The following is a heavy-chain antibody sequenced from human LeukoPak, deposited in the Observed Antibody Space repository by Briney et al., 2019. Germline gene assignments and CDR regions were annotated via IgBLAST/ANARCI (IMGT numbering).Heavy chain of an antibody. D-gene: IGHD3-3*01. CDR1: GFTFSSYS. Sequence: PGGSLRLSCAASGFTFSSYSMNWVRQAPGKGLEWVSYISSNSGTIYYADTVKGRFTISRDNAKNSLYLQMNSLRAEDTAVYYCARVTPALGGFWSGYLDYWGQGTLVTVSS. J-gene: IGHJ4*02. CDR3: ARVTPALGGFWSGYLDY. V-gene: IGHV3-48*01. CDR2: ISSNSGTI.